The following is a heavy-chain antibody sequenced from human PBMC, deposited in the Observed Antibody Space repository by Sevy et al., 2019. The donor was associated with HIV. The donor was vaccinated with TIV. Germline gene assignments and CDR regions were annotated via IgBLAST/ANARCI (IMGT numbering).Heavy chain of an antibody. CDR1: GFTFSSYA. CDR2: ISGSGYST. D-gene: IGHD1-1*01. J-gene: IGHJ4*02. CDR3: AKERGVPWGAYYFDY. Sequence: GGSLRLSCAASGFTFSSYAMSWVRQAPGKGLEWVSGISGSGYSTYYADSVKGRFTISRDNSKNTLYLQMNSLRAEDTSVYYWAKERGVPWGAYYFDYWGQGTLVTVSS. V-gene: IGHV3-23*01.